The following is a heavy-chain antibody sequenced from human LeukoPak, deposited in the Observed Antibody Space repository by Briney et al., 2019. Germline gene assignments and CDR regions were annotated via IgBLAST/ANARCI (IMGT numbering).Heavy chain of an antibody. CDR3: ARVTYYDFWTRNYQTPYYFDY. Sequence: GGSLRLSCAASGFTFSSYWMSWVQAPGKGLEWVANIKQDGSEKYYVDSVKGRFTISRDNAKNSLYLQMNSLRAEDTAVYYCARVTYYDFWTRNYQTPYYFDYWGQGTLVTVSS. CDR1: GFTFSSYW. J-gene: IGHJ4*02. V-gene: IGHV3-7*01. D-gene: IGHD3-3*01. CDR2: IKQDGSEK.